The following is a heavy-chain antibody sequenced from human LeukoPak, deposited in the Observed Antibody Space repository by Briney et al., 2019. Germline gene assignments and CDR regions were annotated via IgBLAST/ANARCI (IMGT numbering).Heavy chain of an antibody. CDR3: ARRAAAGRSTFDY. D-gene: IGHD6-13*01. CDR1: GGLISGGDYY. J-gene: IGHJ4*02. CDR2: VYYSGST. Sequence: SETLSLTCTVSGGLISGGDYYWTWIRQPPGKGLEWIGYVYYSGSTYYNPSLKSRVTISVDKSKNQFSLKLSSVTAADTAVYYCARRAAAGRSTFDYWGQGTLVTVSS. V-gene: IGHV4-30-4*08.